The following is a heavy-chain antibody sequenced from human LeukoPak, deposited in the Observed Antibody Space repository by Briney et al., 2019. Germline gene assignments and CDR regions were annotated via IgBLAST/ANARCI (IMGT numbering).Heavy chain of an antibody. D-gene: IGHD3-10*01. CDR2: IYDSGTT. CDR3: ASAFSRSGSFGWFDP. Sequence: PSETLSLTCAVYGGSFSGYYWSWIRQFPGKGLEWIGYIYDSGTTVYNPSLKSRVTISDDTSTNQFSLKLSSVTAADTAVYYCASAFSRSGSFGWFDPWGQGTLVTVSS. CDR1: GGSFSGYY. V-gene: IGHV4-34*01. J-gene: IGHJ5*02.